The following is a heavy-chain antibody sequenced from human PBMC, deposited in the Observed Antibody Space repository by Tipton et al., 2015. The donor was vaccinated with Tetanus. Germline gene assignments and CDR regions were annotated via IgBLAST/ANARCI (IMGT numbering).Heavy chain of an antibody. Sequence: LSLTCAASGFILRDYYMSWIRQAPGKGLEWVSYISGSSGDIYHAGSVKGRFTTSRDNAKWSLYLQLDNLRAEGTAVYYCAAALPGAPPPYWGQGTLVTVSS. V-gene: IGHV3-11*01. J-gene: IGHJ4*02. D-gene: IGHD6-25*01. CDR1: GFILRDYY. CDR2: ISGSSGDI. CDR3: AAALPGAPPPY.